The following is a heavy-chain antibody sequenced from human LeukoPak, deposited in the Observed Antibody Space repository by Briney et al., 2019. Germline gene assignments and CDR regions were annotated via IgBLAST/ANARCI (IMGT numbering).Heavy chain of an antibody. CDR3: ATLSPYYYDSSGYPAPFDY. J-gene: IGHJ4*02. Sequence: PSETLPLTCTVSGGSISSSSYYWGWIRQPPGKGLEWIGSIYYSGSTYYNPSLKSRVTISVDTSKNQFSLKLSSVTAADTAVYYCATLSPYYYDSSGYPAPFDYWGQGTLVTVSS. CDR1: GGSISSSSYY. V-gene: IGHV4-39*01. D-gene: IGHD3-22*01. CDR2: IYYSGST.